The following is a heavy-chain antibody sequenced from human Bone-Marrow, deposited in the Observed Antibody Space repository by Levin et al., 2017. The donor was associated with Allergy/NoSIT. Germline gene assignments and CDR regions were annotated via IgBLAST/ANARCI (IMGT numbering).Heavy chain of an antibody. V-gene: IGHV3-30-3*01. CDR2: ISYDGSNK. CDR1: GFTFSSYA. Sequence: GGSLRLSCAASGFTFSSYAMHWVRQAPGKGLEWVAVISYDGSNKYYADSVKGRFTISRDNSNNTLYLQMNSLRAEDTAVYYCARGCDSGYDYALIGVDSWGQGTLVTVAS. CDR3: ARGCDSGYDYALIGVDS. D-gene: IGHD5-12*01. J-gene: IGHJ4*02.